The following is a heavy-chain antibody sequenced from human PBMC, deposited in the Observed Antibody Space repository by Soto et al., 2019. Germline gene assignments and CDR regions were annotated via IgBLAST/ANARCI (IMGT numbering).Heavy chain of an antibody. CDR1: GYTFTGYY. Sequence: ASVKVSCKASGYTFTGYYMHWVRQAPGQGLEWMGWINPNSGGTNYAQKFQGWVTMTRDTSISTAYMELSRLRSDDTAVYYCARGGEWDLWKASFDIWGQGTMVTVSS. J-gene: IGHJ3*02. CDR3: ARGGEWDLWKASFDI. D-gene: IGHD1-26*01. V-gene: IGHV1-2*04. CDR2: INPNSGGT.